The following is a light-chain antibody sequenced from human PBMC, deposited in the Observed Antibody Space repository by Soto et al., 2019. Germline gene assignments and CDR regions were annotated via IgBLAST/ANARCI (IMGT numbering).Light chain of an antibody. CDR1: FSDIAVFNY. Sequence: QSALAQPASVSGSPGQSITIYCTGSFSDIAVFNYVSWYQQYPGRAPKLLIYQVTSRASGVSHRFSGSKSGNTASLSITGLQPEDEAEYYCNSYSSTNFYVFGTGTKVTVL. CDR2: QVT. V-gene: IGLV2-14*01. CDR3: NSYSSTNFYV. J-gene: IGLJ1*01.